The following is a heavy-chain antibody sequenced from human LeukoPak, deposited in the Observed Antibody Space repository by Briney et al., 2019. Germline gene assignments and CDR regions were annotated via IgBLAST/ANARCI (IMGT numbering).Heavy chain of an antibody. CDR3: ATTTGYYYDYRVRFDY. Sequence: SETLSLTCTVSGGSISSYYWSWIRQPAGKGLEWIGRIYTSGSTNYNPSLKSRVTMSVDTSKNQFSLKLSSVTAADTAVDYCATTTGYYYDYRVRFDYWGQGTLVTVSS. J-gene: IGHJ4*02. D-gene: IGHD3-22*01. CDR1: GGSISSYY. CDR2: IYTSGST. V-gene: IGHV4-4*07.